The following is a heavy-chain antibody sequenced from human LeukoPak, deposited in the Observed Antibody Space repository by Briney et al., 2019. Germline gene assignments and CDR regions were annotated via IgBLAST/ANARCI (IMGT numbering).Heavy chain of an antibody. CDR1: GFHLSVYA. J-gene: IGHJ4*02. Sequence: GGSLSLSCGVSGFHLSVYAMSWLRHARGGGVEWVSYLDACAAPIYYADSVKGRLTISRDNSKKALYLQMNSLRAEDTAIYYWARDRGLGQWLDYWGQGTLVTVSS. D-gene: IGHD6-19*01. V-gene: IGHV3-23*01. CDR2: LDACAAPI. CDR3: ARDRGLGQWLDY.